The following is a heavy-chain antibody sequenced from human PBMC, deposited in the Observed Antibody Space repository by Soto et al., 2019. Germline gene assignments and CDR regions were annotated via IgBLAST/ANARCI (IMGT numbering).Heavy chain of an antibody. D-gene: IGHD6-19*01. J-gene: IGHJ4*02. CDR1: GYIFIGYY. CDR3: ARARLSVAGASPTVLDF. CDR2: INSDSGDT. Sequence: QVQLVQSGAEVKKPGASVKVSCKASGYIFIGYYIHWVRQAPGQGLEWMGWINSDSGDTNYAQKFQGRGTMTRDTSLNTAYIALSRLRSDDSAVYYCARARLSVAGASPTVLDFWGQGTLVTVSS. V-gene: IGHV1-2*02.